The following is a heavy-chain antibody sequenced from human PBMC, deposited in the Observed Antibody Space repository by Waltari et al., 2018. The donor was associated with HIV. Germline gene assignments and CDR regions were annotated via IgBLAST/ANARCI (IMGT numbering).Heavy chain of an antibody. D-gene: IGHD3-10*02. CDR3: ARHVRSSIWFDY. V-gene: IGHV4-39*01. Sequence: QLQLQESGPGLVKPSETLSLTCAVSRCSIRSSRYYWGWIRQPPGKGLEWIGSIYYSGSTYYNPSLKSRVTISVDTSKNQFSLKLSSVTAADTAVYYCARHVRSSIWFDYWGQGTLVTVSS. CDR2: IYYSGST. J-gene: IGHJ5*01. CDR1: RCSIRSSRYY.